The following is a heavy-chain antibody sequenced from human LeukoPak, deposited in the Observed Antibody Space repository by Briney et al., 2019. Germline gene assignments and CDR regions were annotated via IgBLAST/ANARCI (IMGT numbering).Heavy chain of an antibody. CDR1: GGSFSGYY. CDR3: ARETDGDYFDY. CDR2: INHSGST. V-gene: IGHV4-34*01. Sequence: SETLSLTCAVYGGSFSGYYWSWIRQPLGKGLEWIGEINHSGSTNYNPSLKSRVTISVDTSKNQFSLKLSSVTAADTAVYYCARETDGDYFDYWGQGTLVTVSS. J-gene: IGHJ4*02. D-gene: IGHD4-17*01.